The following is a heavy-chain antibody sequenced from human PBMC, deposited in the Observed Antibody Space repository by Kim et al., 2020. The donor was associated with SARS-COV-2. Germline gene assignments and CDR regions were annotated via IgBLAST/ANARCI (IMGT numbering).Heavy chain of an antibody. CDR1: GYSISSGYY. Sequence: SETLSLTCTVSGYSISSGYYWGWIRQPPGKGLEWIGSIYHSGSTYYNPSLKSRVTISVDTSKNQFSLKLSSVTAADTAVYYCSRVGVSDDFDYWGQGTLV. CDR2: IYHSGST. V-gene: IGHV4-38-2*02. J-gene: IGHJ4*02. CDR3: SRVGVSDDFDY. D-gene: IGHD3-3*01.